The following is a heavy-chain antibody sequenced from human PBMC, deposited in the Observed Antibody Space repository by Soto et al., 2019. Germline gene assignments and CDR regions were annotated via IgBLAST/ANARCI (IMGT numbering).Heavy chain of an antibody. CDR2: VNDREST. CDR3: ARVIWQRTLGCYGLDV. V-gene: IGHV4-34*02. J-gene: IGHJ6*02. Sequence: QVQLQQWGAGLLKSSETLSLTCAVYGGSFSGYYWSWIRQTPGKGLEWIGEVNDRESTNYNPSLNNRAAMSVYTSENQFSLRLISVSAADTAVYRCARVIWQRTLGCYGLDVLGQGTSVTVSS. D-gene: IGHD7-27*01. CDR1: GGSFSGYY.